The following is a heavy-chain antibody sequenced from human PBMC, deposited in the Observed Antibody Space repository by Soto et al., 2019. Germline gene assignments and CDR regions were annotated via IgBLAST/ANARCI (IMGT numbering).Heavy chain of an antibody. V-gene: IGHV3-30-3*01. CDR3: ARGAGIAVAGTSFDY. CDR2: ISYDGSKK. J-gene: IGHJ4*02. D-gene: IGHD6-19*01. Sequence: QVQLVESGGGVVQPGRSLRLSCAASGFTFSSYTMHWVRQAPGKGLEWVALISYDGSKKYYADSVKGRFNISRDNSKNTLYLQMNSLRAEDTAVYYCARGAGIAVAGTSFDYWGQGTLVSVST. CDR1: GFTFSSYT.